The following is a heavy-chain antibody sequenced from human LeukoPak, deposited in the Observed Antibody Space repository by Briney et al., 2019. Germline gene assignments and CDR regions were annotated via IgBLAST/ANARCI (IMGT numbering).Heavy chain of an antibody. CDR1: GFTFSTYW. CDR2: IKSKSDGGTT. J-gene: IGHJ4*02. D-gene: IGHD3-10*01. CDR3: TTGNRESGWLWFGELLLDY. V-gene: IGHV3-15*01. Sequence: PGGSLRLSCAASGFTFSTYWMHWVRQAPGKGLEWVGRIKSKSDGGTTDYAAPVKGRFTISRDDSKNTLYLQMNSLKTEDTAVYYCTTGNRESGWLWFGELLLDYWGQGTLVTVSS.